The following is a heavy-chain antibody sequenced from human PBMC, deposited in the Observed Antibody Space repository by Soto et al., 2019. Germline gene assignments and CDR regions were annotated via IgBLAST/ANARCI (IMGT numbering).Heavy chain of an antibody. CDR3: ARGGTQYSSGWSEYYYYGMDV. CDR2: IIPIFGTA. CDR1: GGTFSSYA. V-gene: IGHV1-69*13. Sequence: GASVKVSCKASGGTFSSYAISWVRQAPGQGLEWMGGIIPIFGTANYAQKFQGRVTITADESTSTAYMELSSLRSEDTAVYYCARGGTQYSSGWSEYYYYGMDVWGQGTTVTVSS. D-gene: IGHD6-19*01. J-gene: IGHJ6*02.